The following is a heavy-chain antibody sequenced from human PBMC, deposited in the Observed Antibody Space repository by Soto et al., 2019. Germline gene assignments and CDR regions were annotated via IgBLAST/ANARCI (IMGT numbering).Heavy chain of an antibody. CDR2: ISATGGST. Sequence: EVQLLESGGGLVQPGGSLRLSCAASGFTFSNYALNWVRQAPGKGLEWVSLISATGGSTYYADSVQGRFTISRDNSKNTLDLQMNSLRVEDTAVYYCAKGPPLGEWPPRGFDYWGQGTLVTVSS. V-gene: IGHV3-23*01. CDR1: GFTFSNYA. D-gene: IGHD3-16*01. J-gene: IGHJ4*02. CDR3: AKGPPLGEWPPRGFDY.